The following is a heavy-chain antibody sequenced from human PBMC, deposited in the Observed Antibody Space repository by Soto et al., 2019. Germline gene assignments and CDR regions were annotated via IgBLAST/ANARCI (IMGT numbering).Heavy chain of an antibody. CDR3: ARTRGYSGYYYYYGMDV. Sequence: ASVKVSCKASGYTFTGYYMHWVLQAPGQGLEWMGWINPNSGGTNYAQKFQGWVTMTRDTSISTAYMELSRLRSDDTAVYYCARTRGYSGYYYYYGMDVWGQGTTVTVSS. J-gene: IGHJ6*02. V-gene: IGHV1-2*04. CDR2: INPNSGGT. CDR1: GYTFTGYY. D-gene: IGHD5-12*01.